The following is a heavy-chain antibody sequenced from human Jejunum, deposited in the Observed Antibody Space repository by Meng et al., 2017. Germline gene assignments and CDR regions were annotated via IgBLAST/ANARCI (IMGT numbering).Heavy chain of an antibody. CDR1: GGSISSYT. CDR3: ARELYTSGWYGET. V-gene: IGHV4-4*07. CDR2: IYTSGNT. J-gene: IGHJ4*02. D-gene: IGHD6-19*01. Sequence: GSLRLSCTVSGGSISSYTWSWIRQPAGKGLEWIGRIYTSGNTDYNPSFKSRVTMSVDTSKNQFSLKLDSVTAADTAVYYCARELYTSGWYGETWGQGTLVTVSS.